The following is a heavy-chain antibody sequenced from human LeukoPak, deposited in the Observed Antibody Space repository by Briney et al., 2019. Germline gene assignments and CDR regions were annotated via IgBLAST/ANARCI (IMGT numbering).Heavy chain of an antibody. CDR2: INPNSGGT. V-gene: IGHV1-2*02. CDR1: GYTFTGYY. D-gene: IGHD3-22*01. CDR3: AKFRSVMEGYFDY. J-gene: IGHJ4*02. Sequence: GASVKVSCKASGYTFTGYYMHWVRQAPGQGLEWMGWINPNSGGTNYAQKFQGRVTVTRDTSITTAYMELSRLRSDDTAVYYCAKFRSVMEGYFDYWGQGTLVTVSS.